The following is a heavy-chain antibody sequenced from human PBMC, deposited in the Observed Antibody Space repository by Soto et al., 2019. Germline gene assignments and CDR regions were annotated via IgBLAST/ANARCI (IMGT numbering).Heavy chain of an antibody. V-gene: IGHV5-51*01. J-gene: IGHJ6*02. Sequence: GESLKISCKGSGYSFTSYWIGWVRQMPGKGLEWMGIIYPGDSDTRYSPSFQGQVTISADKSISTAYLQWSSLKASDTAMYYCARHYCXSTSCYPVYYYYYGMDVWGPGTTVTVSS. D-gene: IGHD2-2*01. CDR1: GYSFTSYW. CDR2: IYPGDSDT. CDR3: ARHYCXSTSCYPVYYYYYGMDV.